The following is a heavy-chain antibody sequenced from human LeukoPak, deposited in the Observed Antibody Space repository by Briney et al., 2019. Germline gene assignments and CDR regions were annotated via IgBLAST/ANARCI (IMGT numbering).Heavy chain of an antibody. V-gene: IGHV4-59*01. CDR1: GGSINNYY. D-gene: IGHD6-13*01. CDR3: ARVRGYVWSFDY. CDR2: IYYSGST. Sequence: SETLSLTCTVSGGSINNYYWSWMRQPPGKGLEWIGYIYYSGSTNYNPSLKSRVTISVDTSKNQISLKLSSVTAADTAVYYCARVRGYVWSFDYWGQGTLVTVSS. J-gene: IGHJ4*02.